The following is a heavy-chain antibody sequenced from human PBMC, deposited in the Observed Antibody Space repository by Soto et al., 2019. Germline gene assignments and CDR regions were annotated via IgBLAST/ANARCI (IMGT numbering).Heavy chain of an antibody. CDR3: ARDLHTKPPRSFHGWFDL. Sequence: EGSVRLSCAASGFTFCNYGLHWVRQAPGEGLDWVAVISYGGSNKYYADSVKGRFTISRDNSKNTLYLQMNSLRSEDTAVYYCARDLHTKPPRSFHGWFDLSGPVTLVTV. V-gene: IGHV3-30*03. D-gene: IGHD2-8*01. CDR2: ISYGGSNK. J-gene: IGHJ5*02. CDR1: GFTFCNYG.